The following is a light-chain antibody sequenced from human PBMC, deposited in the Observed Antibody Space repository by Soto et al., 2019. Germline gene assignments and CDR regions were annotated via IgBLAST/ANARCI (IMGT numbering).Light chain of an antibody. CDR3: SSYTSTNTLV. CDR1: SSDVGAYKD. CDR2: DVN. V-gene: IGLV2-14*01. Sequence: QSALTQPASVSGSPGQSIAISCSGTSSDVGAYKDVSWYQQPPDKAPKLVIYDVNNRPSGVSDRFSGSKSGNTASLTISGLQAEDEADYYCSSYTSTNTLVFGSGTKVTVL. J-gene: IGLJ1*01.